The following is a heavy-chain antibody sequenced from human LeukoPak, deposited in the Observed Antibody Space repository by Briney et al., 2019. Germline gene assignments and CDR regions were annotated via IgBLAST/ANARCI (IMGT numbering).Heavy chain of an antibody. V-gene: IGHV1-2*06. CDR3: ARDGAITGPGRRFYGMDV. CDR1: GYTFTDYY. D-gene: IGHD1-20*01. CDR2: INPHSGGT. J-gene: IGHJ6*02. Sequence: ASVKVSCKASGYTFTDYYMVWARQAPGQGLAWMGRINPHSGGTNYAQKFLGRVTMTRDTSINTVYMEMSGLRSDDTAVYYCARDGAITGPGRRFYGMDVWGQGTTVAVSS.